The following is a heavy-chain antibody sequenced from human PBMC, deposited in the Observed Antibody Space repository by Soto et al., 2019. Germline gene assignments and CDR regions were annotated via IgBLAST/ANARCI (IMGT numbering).Heavy chain of an antibody. D-gene: IGHD3-9*01. J-gene: IGHJ6*02. V-gene: IGHV3-30-3*01. CDR2: ISYDGSNK. Sequence: PGGSMRLSCAASGFTFSSYAMHWVRQAPGKGLEWVAVISYDGSNKYYADSVKGRFTISRDNSKNTLYLQMNSLRAEDTAVYYCAISPGSSRYFGWFDAYYYGMDVWGQGTTVTVSS. CDR3: AISPGSSRYFGWFDAYYYGMDV. CDR1: GFTFSSYA.